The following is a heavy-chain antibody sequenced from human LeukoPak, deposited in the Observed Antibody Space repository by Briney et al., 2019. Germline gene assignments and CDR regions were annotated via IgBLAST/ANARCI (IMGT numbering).Heavy chain of an antibody. J-gene: IGHJ4*02. CDR1: GFTFSSYW. D-gene: IGHD6-13*01. V-gene: IGHV3-30*03. Sequence: GGSLRLSCAASGFTFSSYWMSWVRQAPGKGLELVAVISADGRDKYYIDSVRGRFTISRDNSKTTVFLQMNSLEVEDTAVYYCATPLTSKWSSSWYSGHFDYWGQGALVTVPS. CDR2: ISADGRDK. CDR3: ATPLTSKWSSSWYSGHFDY.